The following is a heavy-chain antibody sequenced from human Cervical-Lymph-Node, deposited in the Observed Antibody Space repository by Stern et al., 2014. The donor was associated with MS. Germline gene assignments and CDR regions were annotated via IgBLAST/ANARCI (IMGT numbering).Heavy chain of an antibody. D-gene: IGHD6-13*01. Sequence: QLQLQESGPGLLKPSETLSLTCTVSGGSISSSTYYWDWIRQPPGKGLEWIGSIFYSGSGYYNPSLKSGVTISVDTSKNQVSMKLPSVTAADTALYYCARQSWSSWANDYWGQGTLVTVSS. CDR2: IFYSGSG. CDR3: ARQSWSSWANDY. CDR1: GGSISSSTYY. V-gene: IGHV4-39*01. J-gene: IGHJ4*02.